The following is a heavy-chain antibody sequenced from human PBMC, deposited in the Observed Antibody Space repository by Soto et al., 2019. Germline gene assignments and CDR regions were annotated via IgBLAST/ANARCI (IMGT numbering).Heavy chain of an antibody. D-gene: IGHD5-12*01. CDR3: ARAVLYSGYDLRYYFDY. CDR1: GDSVSSNSAA. J-gene: IGHJ4*02. Sequence: PSQTLSLTCAISGDSVSSNSAAWNWIRQSPSRGLEWLGRTYYRSKWYNDYAVSVKSRITINPDTSKNQFSLQLNSVTPEDTAVYYCARAVLYSGYDLRYYFDYWGQGTLVTVSS. V-gene: IGHV6-1*01. CDR2: TYYRSKWYN.